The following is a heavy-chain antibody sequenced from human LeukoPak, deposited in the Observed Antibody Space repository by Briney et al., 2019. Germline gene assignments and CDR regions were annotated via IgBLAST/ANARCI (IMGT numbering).Heavy chain of an antibody. CDR3: VRDYQFIQEV. CDR1: GFTFSSYA. CDR2: ISTDGKST. D-gene: IGHD2-2*01. V-gene: IGHV3-74*01. J-gene: IGHJ6*02. Sequence: GGSLRLSCAASGFTFSSYAMSWVRQAPGKGLMWVSLISTDGKSTRYAESVKGRFTISRDNAKNALYLQMDILRVEDTALYFCVRDYQFIQEVWGQGTTVTVSS.